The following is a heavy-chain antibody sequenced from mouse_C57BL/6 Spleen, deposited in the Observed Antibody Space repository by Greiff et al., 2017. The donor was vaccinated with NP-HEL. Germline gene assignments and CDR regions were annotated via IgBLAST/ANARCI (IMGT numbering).Heavy chain of an antibody. CDR3: ARLTGSSYRYFDV. D-gene: IGHD1-1*01. CDR2: IYPGGGYT. Sequence: VMLVESGAELVRPGTSVKMSCKASGYTFTNYWIGWAKQRPGHGLEWIGDIYPGGGYTNYNEKFKGKATLTADKSSSTAYMQFSSLTSEDSAIYYCARLTGSSYRYFDVWGTGTTVTVSS. V-gene: IGHV1-63*01. CDR1: GYTFTNYW. J-gene: IGHJ1*03.